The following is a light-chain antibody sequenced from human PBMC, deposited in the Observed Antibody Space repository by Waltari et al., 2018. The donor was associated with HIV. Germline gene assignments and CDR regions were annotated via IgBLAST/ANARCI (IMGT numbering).Light chain of an antibody. Sequence: QSALTQPASVSGSPGQSITIPCTGTSDDIGSYNHGTWDQQYPNGSPKLLIFEVRHRLSGVSGRFSASKSGNTASLTITGLQSDDEADYYCASYTRQISVAFGGGTRVTV. V-gene: IGLV2-14*01. CDR2: EVR. CDR3: ASYTRQISVA. J-gene: IGLJ2*01. CDR1: SDDIGSYNH.